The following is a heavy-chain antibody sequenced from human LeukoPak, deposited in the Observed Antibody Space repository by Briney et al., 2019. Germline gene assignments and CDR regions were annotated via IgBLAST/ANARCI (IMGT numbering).Heavy chain of an antibody. CDR2: IYYSGST. CDR3: ARYRGSSSSFDD. J-gene: IGHJ4*02. D-gene: IGHD3-10*01. Sequence: SETLSLTCTVSGGSISSYYWSWIRQPPGKGLEWIGYIYYSGSTNYNPSLRSRVTISIDTTKNRFSLKVTSVTAADTAVFYCARYRGSSSSFDDWGQGTLVTVSS. CDR1: GGSISSYY. V-gene: IGHV4-59*01.